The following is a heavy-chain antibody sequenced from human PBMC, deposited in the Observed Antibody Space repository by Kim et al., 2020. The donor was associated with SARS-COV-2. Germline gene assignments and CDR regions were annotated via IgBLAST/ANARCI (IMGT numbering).Heavy chain of an antibody. D-gene: IGHD6-19*01. CDR2: IYYSGST. V-gene: IGHV4-59*08. J-gene: IGHJ6*02. CDR1: GGSISSYY. CDR3: ARRFGIAVAGTFYYYGMDV. Sequence: SETLSLTCTVSGGSISSYYWSWIRQPPGKGLEWIGYIYYSGSTNYNPSLKSRVTISVDTSKNQFSLKLSSVTAADTAVYYCARRFGIAVAGTFYYYGMDVWGQGTTGTVS.